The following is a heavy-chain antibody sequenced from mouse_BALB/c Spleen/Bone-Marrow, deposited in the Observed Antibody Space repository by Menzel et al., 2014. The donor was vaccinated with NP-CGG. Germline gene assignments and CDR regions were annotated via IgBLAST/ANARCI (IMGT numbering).Heavy chain of an antibody. D-gene: IGHD2-2*01. CDR2: ISNGGSTT. Sequence: EVQLQESGGGLVQPGGSLKLSCAASGSTFSYYTMSWVRQTPEKRLEWVAYISNGGSTTYHPDTVKGRFTISRDNAKNTLYLQMSSLKSEDTAMYYCARDGYDVGGALDYWGQGTSVTVSS. V-gene: IGHV5-12-2*01. J-gene: IGHJ4*01. CDR1: GSTFSYYT. CDR3: ARDGYDVGGALDY.